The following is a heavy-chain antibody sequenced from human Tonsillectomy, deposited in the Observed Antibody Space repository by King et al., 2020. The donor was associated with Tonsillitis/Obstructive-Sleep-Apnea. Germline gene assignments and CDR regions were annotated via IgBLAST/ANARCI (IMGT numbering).Heavy chain of an antibody. V-gene: IGHV3-49*05. CDR2: IRNEADRGAQ. D-gene: IGHD3-16*01. CDR1: GFTFGDDD. CDR3: ARDYGYYYFYMDV. Sequence: VQLVESGGGLVKPRRSLRLSCTASGFTFGDDDMSWFRQAPGKGLEWLGFIRNEADRGAQVYAASVKGRLTISRGDSKSIDYLQMDSLKTEDTAVYYCARDYGYYYFYMDVWGKGTTVTVSS. J-gene: IGHJ6*03.